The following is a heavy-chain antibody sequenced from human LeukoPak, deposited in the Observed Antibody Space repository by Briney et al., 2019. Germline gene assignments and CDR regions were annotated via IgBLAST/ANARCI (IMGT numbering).Heavy chain of an antibody. J-gene: IGHJ6*03. CDR2: SNHSGST. Sequence: SETLSLTCAVYVGSFSGYYWSWIRQPPGKGLEWIGESNHSGSTNYNPSLKTRLTLSVDTSKNQFSLNLSSVTAADTAVYYCARGRGSMLRGVIHYCYYVHVWGKGTTVTVSS. V-gene: IGHV4-34*01. D-gene: IGHD3-10*01. CDR1: VGSFSGYY. CDR3: ARGRGSMLRGVIHYCYYVHV.